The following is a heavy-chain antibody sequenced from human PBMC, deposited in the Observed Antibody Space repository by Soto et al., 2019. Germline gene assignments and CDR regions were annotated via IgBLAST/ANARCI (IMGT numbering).Heavy chain of an antibody. V-gene: IGHV4-30-2*01. CDR3: VRDVGASCTDFVCSDSGGLDV. Sequence: QLQLQESGSRLLRPSQTLSLTCAVSGGSITNIATSWTWLRQPPGKGLEWIGYIYHSGSTYYNPSLKSRVAISVDKSKNQFSLNLSSVTAADTAVYYCVRDVGASCTDFVCSDSGGLDVWGHGTTVTVSS. CDR2: IYHSGST. CDR1: GGSITNIATS. J-gene: IGHJ6*02. D-gene: IGHD2-8*01.